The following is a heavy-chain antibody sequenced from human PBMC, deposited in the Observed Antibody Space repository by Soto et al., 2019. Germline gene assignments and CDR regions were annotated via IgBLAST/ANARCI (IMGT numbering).Heavy chain of an antibody. D-gene: IGHD6-13*01. CDR1: GFTFSSYA. CDR2: INNNGGST. Sequence: EVQLVESGGGLVQPGGSLRLSCAASGFTFSSYAMHWVRQAPGKGLEYVSTINNNGGSTYYANSVKGRFTISRDNSKNTLYLQMGSLRAEDMAVYYYATTIAAAGGYYFNYWGQGTLVTVSS. V-gene: IGHV3-64*01. CDR3: ATTIAAAGGYYFNY. J-gene: IGHJ4*02.